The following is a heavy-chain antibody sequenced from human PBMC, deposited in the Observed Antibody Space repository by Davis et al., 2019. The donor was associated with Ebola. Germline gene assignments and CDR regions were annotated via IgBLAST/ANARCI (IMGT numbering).Heavy chain of an antibody. CDR2: IYHSGST. CDR1: GGSISSSNW. Sequence: MPSETLSLTCALSGGSISSSNWWSWVRQPPGKGLELIGEIYHSGSTNYNPSLKSRVTISVDKSKNQSSLRLNSVTAADTAMYYCASGVFGVTYYFDHWGQGALVTVSS. J-gene: IGHJ4*02. D-gene: IGHD3-3*01. CDR3: ASGVFGVTYYFDH. V-gene: IGHV4-4*02.